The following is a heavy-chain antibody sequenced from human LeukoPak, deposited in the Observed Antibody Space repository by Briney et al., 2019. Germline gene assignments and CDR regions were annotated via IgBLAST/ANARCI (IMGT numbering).Heavy chain of an antibody. D-gene: IGHD3-9*01. J-gene: IGHJ4*02. Sequence: SVKVSCKASGGTFSSYAISWVRQAPGQGLEWMGGIIPIFGTANYAQKFQGRVTITADESTSTAYMELSSLRSEDTAVYYCARGGDILTGVGEYYFDYWGQGTLVTASS. CDR2: IIPIFGTA. CDR3: ARGGDILTGVGEYYFDY. CDR1: GGTFSSYA. V-gene: IGHV1-69*13.